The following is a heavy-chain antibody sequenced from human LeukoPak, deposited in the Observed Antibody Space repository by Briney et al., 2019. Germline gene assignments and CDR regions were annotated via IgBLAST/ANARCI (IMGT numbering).Heavy chain of an antibody. CDR1: GGSISSYY. V-gene: IGHV4-59*01. D-gene: IGHD2-21*02. CDR2: FYYSGST. CDR3: ARVYCGGDCYPGDAFDI. J-gene: IGHJ3*02. Sequence: SETLSLTCTVSGGSISSYYWNWIRQPPGKGLEWIGYFYYSGSTNYNPSLKSRVTISVDTSKNQFSLKLSSVTAADTAVYYCARVYCGGDCYPGDAFDIWGQGTMVTVSS.